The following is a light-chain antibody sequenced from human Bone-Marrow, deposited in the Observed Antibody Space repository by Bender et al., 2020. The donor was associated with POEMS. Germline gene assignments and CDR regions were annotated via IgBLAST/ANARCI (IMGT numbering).Light chain of an antibody. V-gene: IGLV1-36*01. Sequence: QSVVTQPPSLSEAPRQRVTISCSGSSSNIGNHGVNWYQQLPGEAPKLLIYYDDLLTPGVSDRFSASQSGTSASLAISELQSADEAIYYCSAWDDSRSGWVFGEGNKLTVL. CDR2: YDD. J-gene: IGLJ3*02. CDR1: SSNIGNHG. CDR3: SAWDDSRSGWV.